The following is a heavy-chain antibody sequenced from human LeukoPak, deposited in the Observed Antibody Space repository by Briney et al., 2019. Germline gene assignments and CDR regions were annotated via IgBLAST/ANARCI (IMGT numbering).Heavy chain of an antibody. CDR2: IGTTSSYI. CDR3: TRISLAEGLEF. Sequence: GGSLRLSCAASGFTFSSYGINWVRQAPGKGLEWVSFIGTTSSYIYYADSVKGRFTISRDNAKNSLYLEMASLKAEDTAVYYCTRISLAEGLEFWGQGILVTVSS. V-gene: IGHV3-21*01. CDR1: GFTFSSYG. J-gene: IGHJ4*02.